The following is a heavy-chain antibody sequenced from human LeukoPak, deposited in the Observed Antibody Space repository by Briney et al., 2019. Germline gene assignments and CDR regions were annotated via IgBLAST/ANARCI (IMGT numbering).Heavy chain of an antibody. Sequence: PSDTLSLTCVLYGGSFSGSYWSSIPQPPGKGLEWIGEIKYSGSTPYNPPLKSRVSISADTSKKQFSLKLSSLTAPHTAAYYCARRPTGIDYWGQGTLVTVSS. J-gene: IGHJ4*02. V-gene: IGHV4-34*01. CDR2: IKYSGST. CDR3: ARRPTGIDY. D-gene: IGHD4-17*01. CDR1: GGSFSGSY.